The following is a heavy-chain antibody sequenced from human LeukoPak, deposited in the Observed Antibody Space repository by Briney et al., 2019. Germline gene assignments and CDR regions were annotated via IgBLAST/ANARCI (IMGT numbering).Heavy chain of an antibody. CDR3: LGAGGDH. D-gene: IGHD3-16*01. CDR2: IKSEANGGTI. J-gene: IGHJ5*02. Sequence: PGGSLRLSCVASGFPFPNIWMTWVRQAPGKGLEWVGRIKSEANGGTIDYAAPARGRFIISRDDSNSTLLLELNDLRREDTGGYFCLGAGGDHWGQGTPVIVSP. CDR1: GFPFPNIW. V-gene: IGHV3-15*01.